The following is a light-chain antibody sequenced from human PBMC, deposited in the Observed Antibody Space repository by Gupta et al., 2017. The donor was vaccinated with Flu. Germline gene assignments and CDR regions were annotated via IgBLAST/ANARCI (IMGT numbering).Light chain of an antibody. J-gene: IGKJ1*01. CDR2: WSS. CDR1: QSLLYNSNNKNY. CDR3: QQDDTTPLT. V-gene: IGKV4-1*01. Sequence: DIVMPQPPDSLPVSLGERATINCKSNQSLLYNSNNKNYLSWYQKKAGQPPKLLIYWSSIRESGVPDRFSGRGSGTEFTLTIDGLQAEDVALYFCQQDDTTPLTFGQGTKVEAK.